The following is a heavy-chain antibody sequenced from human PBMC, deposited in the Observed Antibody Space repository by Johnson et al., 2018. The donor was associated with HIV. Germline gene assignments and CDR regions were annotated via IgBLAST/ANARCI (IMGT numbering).Heavy chain of an antibody. V-gene: IGHV3-30*04. CDR3: ARVEWELELLGAFDI. CDR2: LSYDGSNK. Sequence: QEQLVESGGGVVQPGRSLRLSCAASGFTFSSYAMHWVRQAPGKGLQWVAVLSYDGSNKYYAASVKGRVSISRDNSKNTLYLQMNSLRAEDTAVYYCARVEWELELLGAFDIWGQGTMVTVSS. D-gene: IGHD1-7*01. J-gene: IGHJ3*02. CDR1: GFTFSSYA.